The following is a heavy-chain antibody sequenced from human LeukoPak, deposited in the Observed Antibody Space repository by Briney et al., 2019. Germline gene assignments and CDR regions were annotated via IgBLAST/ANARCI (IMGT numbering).Heavy chain of an antibody. CDR3: AKDPSYSSSSDYFDY. J-gene: IGHJ4*02. Sequence: GGSLRLSCVVSGFTFNNYAMSWVRQAPGKGLEWVSAISGSGGSTNYADSVKGRFTISRDNSKNTLYLQMNSLRAEDTAVYYCAKDPSYSSSSDYFDYWGQGTLVTVSS. CDR1: GFTFNNYA. V-gene: IGHV3-23*01. D-gene: IGHD6-6*01. CDR2: ISGSGGST.